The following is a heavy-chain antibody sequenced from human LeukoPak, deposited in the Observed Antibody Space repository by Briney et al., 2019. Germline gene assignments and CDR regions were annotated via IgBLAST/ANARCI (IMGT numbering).Heavy chain of an antibody. V-gene: IGHV1-24*01. CDR3: ATYGDGYNVFDY. Sequence: ASVKVSCKASGGTFSSYAISWVRQAPGKGLEWMGGFDPEDGETIYAQKFQGRVTMTEDTSTDTAYMELSSLRSEDTAVYYCATYGDGYNVFDYWGQGTLVTVSS. CDR1: GGTFSSYA. CDR2: FDPEDGET. D-gene: IGHD5-24*01. J-gene: IGHJ4*02.